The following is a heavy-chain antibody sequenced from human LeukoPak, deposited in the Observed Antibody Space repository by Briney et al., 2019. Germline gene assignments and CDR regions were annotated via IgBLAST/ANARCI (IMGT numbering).Heavy chain of an antibody. J-gene: IGHJ6*03. CDR3: ARVSSGYYYYYYYMGV. D-gene: IGHD3-22*01. CDR2: INHSGST. CDR1: GGSFSGYY. V-gene: IGHV4-34*01. Sequence: PSETLSLTCAVYGGSFSGYYWSWIRQPPGKGLEWIGEINHSGSTNYNPSLKSRVTISVDTSKNQFSLKLSSVTAADTAVYYCARVSSGYYYYYYYMGVWGKGTTVTVSS.